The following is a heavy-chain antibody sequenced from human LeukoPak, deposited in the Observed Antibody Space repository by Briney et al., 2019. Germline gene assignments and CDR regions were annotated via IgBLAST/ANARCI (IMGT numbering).Heavy chain of an antibody. D-gene: IGHD3-3*01. CDR2: IRSKAYGGTT. V-gene: IGHV3-49*04. Sequence: GGSLRLSCAASGFTFSSYSMNWVRQAPGKGLEWVGFIRSKAYGGTTEYAASVKGRFTISRDDSKSIAYLQMNSLKTEDTAVYYCTRGYYDFWSGYPSFDYWGQGTLVTVSS. CDR1: GFTFSSYS. CDR3: TRGYYDFWSGYPSFDY. J-gene: IGHJ4*02.